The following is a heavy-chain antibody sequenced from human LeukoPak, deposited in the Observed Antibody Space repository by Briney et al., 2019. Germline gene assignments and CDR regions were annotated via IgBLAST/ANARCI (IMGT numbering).Heavy chain of an antibody. D-gene: IGHD2-2*01. CDR1: GLTVSSNH. Sequence: GGSLRLSCAASGLTVSSNHMSWVRQAPGKGLEWVSVIYSGGSTYYADSVKGRFTISRDNSKNTLYLQMNSLRAEDTAVYYCAKTPIVVVPAALDYWGQGTLVTVSS. CDR3: AKTPIVVVPAALDY. CDR2: IYSGGST. J-gene: IGHJ4*02. V-gene: IGHV3-53*01.